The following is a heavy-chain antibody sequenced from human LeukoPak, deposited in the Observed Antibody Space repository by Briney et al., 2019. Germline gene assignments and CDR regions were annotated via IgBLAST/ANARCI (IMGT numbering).Heavy chain of an antibody. CDR2: IYYSGST. CDR1: GGSISSYY. Sequence: SETLSLTCTVSGGSISSYYRSWIRQPPGKGLEWIGYIYYSGSTNYNPSPKSRVTISVDTSKNQFSLKLSSVTAADTAVYYCATSPTTSTFDIWGQGTMVTVSS. V-gene: IGHV4-59*01. CDR3: ATSPTTSTFDI. J-gene: IGHJ3*02. D-gene: IGHD1-1*01.